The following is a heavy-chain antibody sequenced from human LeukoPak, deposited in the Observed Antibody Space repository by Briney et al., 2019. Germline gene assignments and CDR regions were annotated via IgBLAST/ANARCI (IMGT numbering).Heavy chain of an antibody. CDR3: ARALVSSGWFGDY. Sequence: PGGSLRLSCAASGFTVSSNYMSWVRQAPGKGLEWVSVIYSGVSTYYADSVKGRFTISRDNPKNTLYLHMHSLRAEDTAVYYCARALVSSGWFGDYWGQGTLVTVPS. CDR1: GFTVSSNY. CDR2: IYSGVST. J-gene: IGHJ4*02. V-gene: IGHV3-66*01. D-gene: IGHD6-19*01.